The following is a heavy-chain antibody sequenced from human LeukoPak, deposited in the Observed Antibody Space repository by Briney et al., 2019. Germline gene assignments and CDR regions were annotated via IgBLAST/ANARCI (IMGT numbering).Heavy chain of an antibody. Sequence: ASVKVSCKASGYTFTSYDINWVRQATGQGLEWMGWMNPNSGNTGYAQKFQGRVTMTRNTSISTAYMELSSLRSEDTAVYYCARSVYSYGYVGLSSYYYYYMDVWGKGTTVTVSS. CDR3: ARSVYSYGYVGLSSYYYYYMDV. V-gene: IGHV1-8*01. CDR2: MNPNSGNT. CDR1: GYTFTSYD. D-gene: IGHD5-18*01. J-gene: IGHJ6*03.